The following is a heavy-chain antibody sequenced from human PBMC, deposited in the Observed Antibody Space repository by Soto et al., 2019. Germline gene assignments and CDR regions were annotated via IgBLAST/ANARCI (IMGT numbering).Heavy chain of an antibody. J-gene: IGHJ5*02. CDR3: ARRIVLMPTHTGTNWFDP. D-gene: IGHD2-8*01. V-gene: IGHV1-18*01. CDR2: ISAYNGNT. CDR1: GYTFTSYG. Sequence: QVQLVQSGAEVKKPGASVKVSCTASGYTFTSYGISWVRQAPGQGLEWMGWISAYNGNTTYAQKLQGRVTMTTDTSTSTAYMELRSLRSDDTAVYYCARRIVLMPTHTGTNWFDPWGQGTLVTVSS.